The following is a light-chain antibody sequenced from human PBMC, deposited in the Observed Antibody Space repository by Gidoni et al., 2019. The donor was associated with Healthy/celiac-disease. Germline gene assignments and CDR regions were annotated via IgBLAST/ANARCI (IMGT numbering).Light chain of an antibody. Sequence: EIVMTQSPATLSVSPGERATLSCRASQSVSSNLAWYQQKPGQAPRLPIYGAATRATGIPARCSGSGSGTEFTLNIRSLQDEDFAVYYCQQYNNWPPFTFGPXTKVDIK. J-gene: IGKJ3*01. CDR1: QSVSSN. CDR2: GAA. CDR3: QQYNNWPPFT. V-gene: IGKV3-15*01.